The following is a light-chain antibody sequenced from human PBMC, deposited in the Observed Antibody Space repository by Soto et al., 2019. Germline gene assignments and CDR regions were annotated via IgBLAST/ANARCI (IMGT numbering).Light chain of an antibody. CDR2: DAS. J-gene: IGKJ5*01. Sequence: QMTHSPSSLSASFGDRVTSSCQASQDIDNSLNWYQQKPGKAPKLLIYDASNLETGVPSRFSGSGSGTHFTFTISSLQAEDIATYYCQQYDDPSITFGQGTRLEIK. CDR3: QQYDDPSIT. V-gene: IGKV1-33*01. CDR1: QDIDNS.